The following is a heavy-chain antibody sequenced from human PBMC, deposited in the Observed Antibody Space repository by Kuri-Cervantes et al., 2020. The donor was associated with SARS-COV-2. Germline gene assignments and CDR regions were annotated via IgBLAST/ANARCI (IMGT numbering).Heavy chain of an antibody. J-gene: IGHJ4*02. Sequence: GGSLRLSCAASGFTFSDYYMSWIRQAPGKGLEWVSYISSSGSTIYYADSVKGRFTISRDNAKNSLYLLMNTLRAEDTAVYYCARGLWGIQYYFDYWGQGTLVTVSS. CDR3: ARGLWGIQYYFDY. CDR1: GFTFSDYY. V-gene: IGHV3-11*04. CDR2: ISSSGSTI. D-gene: IGHD7-27*01.